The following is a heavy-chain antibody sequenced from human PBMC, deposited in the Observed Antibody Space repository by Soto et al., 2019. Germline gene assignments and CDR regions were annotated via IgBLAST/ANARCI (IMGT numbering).Heavy chain of an antibody. J-gene: IGHJ4*02. D-gene: IGHD3-10*01. CDR2: IIPILGIA. CDR1: GGTFSSYT. V-gene: IGHV1-69*04. Sequence: ASVKVSCKASGGTFSSYTISWVRQAPGQGLEWMGRIIPILGIANYAQKFQGRVTITADKSTSTAYMELSSLRSEDTAVYYCARDRGVRGVKGRFQDPSPFDYWGQGTLVTVSS. CDR3: ARDRGVRGVKGRFQDPSPFDY.